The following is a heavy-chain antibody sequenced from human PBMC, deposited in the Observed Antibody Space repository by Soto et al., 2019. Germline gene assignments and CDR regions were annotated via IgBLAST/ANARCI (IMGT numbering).Heavy chain of an antibody. J-gene: IGHJ5*02. CDR3: AKLPWEVAPS. Sequence: AESLCLTCTDSGFTFSNFCFHWIRQPPGQGLEWVSHSGLDGTDIVYSDSSLGRCIISRDNARNTVYIQMNSLEAEDTAVYYCAKLPWEVAPSWGQGTLVTVSS. CDR1: GFTFSNFC. CDR2: SGLDGTDI. V-gene: IGHV3-74*03. D-gene: IGHD1-26*01.